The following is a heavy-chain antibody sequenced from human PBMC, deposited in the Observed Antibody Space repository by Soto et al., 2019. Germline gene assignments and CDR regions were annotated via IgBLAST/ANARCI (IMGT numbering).Heavy chain of an antibody. V-gene: IGHV4-34*01. CDR2: INHSGST. CDR3: ARVSGSPPYFDY. J-gene: IGHJ4*02. CDR1: GGSFSCYY. Sequence: PSETLSLTCAVYGGSFSCYYWIWIRQPPGEGLEWIGEINHSGSTNYNPSLKSRVTISVDTSKNQFSLKLSSVTAADTAVYYCARVSGSPPYFDYWGQGTLVTVSS. D-gene: IGHD3-22*01.